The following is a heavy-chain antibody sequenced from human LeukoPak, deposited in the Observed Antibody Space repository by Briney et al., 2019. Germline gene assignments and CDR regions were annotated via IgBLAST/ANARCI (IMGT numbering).Heavy chain of an antibody. V-gene: IGHV4-59*08. CDR3: ARQEPGYGDYGHQGYWFDP. Sequence: TSETLSLTCTVSGGSISSYYWSWIRQPPGKGLEWIGYIYYSGSTNYNPSLKSRVTISVDTSKNQFSLKLSSVTAADTAVYYCARQEPGYGDYGHQGYWFDPWGQGTLVTVSS. CDR2: IYYSGST. CDR1: GGSISSYY. D-gene: IGHD4-17*01. J-gene: IGHJ5*02.